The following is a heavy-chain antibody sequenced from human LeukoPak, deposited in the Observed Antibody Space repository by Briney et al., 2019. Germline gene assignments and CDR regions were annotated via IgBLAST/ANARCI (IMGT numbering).Heavy chain of an antibody. CDR1: GFTFNAYS. J-gene: IGHJ4*02. Sequence: GGSLRLSCAASGFTFNAYSMTWVRQAPGKGLEWVSSVSGSGDRTYYADYMKGRLTISGDNSMNTLHLQMHSLRAEDTALYYCVRDYDGSYSTLDYWGQGTLVTVSS. CDR2: VSGSGDRT. V-gene: IGHV3-23*01. D-gene: IGHD3-22*01. CDR3: VRDYDGSYSTLDY.